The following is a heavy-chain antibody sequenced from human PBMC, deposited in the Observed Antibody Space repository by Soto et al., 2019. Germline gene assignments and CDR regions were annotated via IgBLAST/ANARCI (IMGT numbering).Heavy chain of an antibody. J-gene: IGHJ5*02. CDR2: INNSGST. V-gene: IGHV4-34*01. D-gene: IGHD2-8*01. Sequence: SETLSLTCAVYGGSFSGYYWTWIRQSPGKGLEWIGEINNSGSTNYNPSLKSRLPMSVDTSKNEFSLRLSSVTAADTAVYYCARCMYAASLNFDPWGQGTLVTVSS. CDR3: ARCMYAASLNFDP. CDR1: GGSFSGYY.